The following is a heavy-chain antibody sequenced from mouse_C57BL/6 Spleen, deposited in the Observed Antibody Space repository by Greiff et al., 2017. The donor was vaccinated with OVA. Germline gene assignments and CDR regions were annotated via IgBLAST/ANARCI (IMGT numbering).Heavy chain of an antibody. CDR2: IDPETGGT. CDR3: TKITTAYAMDY. J-gene: IGHJ4*01. CDR1: GYTFTDYD. D-gene: IGHD1-2*01. V-gene: IGHV1-15*01. Sequence: VQLQQSGAELVRPGASVTLSCKASGYTFTDYDMHWVKQTPVHGLEWIGAIDPETGGTAYNQKFKGKAILTADKSSSTAYMELRSLTSEDSAVYYCTKITTAYAMDYWGQGTSVTVSA.